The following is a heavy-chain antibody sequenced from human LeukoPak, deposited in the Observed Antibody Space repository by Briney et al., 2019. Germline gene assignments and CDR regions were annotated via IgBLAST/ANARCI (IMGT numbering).Heavy chain of an antibody. V-gene: IGHV4-34*01. Sequence: PSETLSLTCAVYGGSFSGYYWSWIRQPPGKGLEWIGEINHSGSTNYNPSLKSRVTISADKPKNQVSLKLTSVTAADTAVYYCARLSVIVGAALEYYYYYMGVWGQGTTVTVSS. CDR1: GGSFSGYY. CDR3: ARLSVIVGAALEYYYYYMGV. CDR2: INHSGST. D-gene: IGHD1-26*01. J-gene: IGHJ6*03.